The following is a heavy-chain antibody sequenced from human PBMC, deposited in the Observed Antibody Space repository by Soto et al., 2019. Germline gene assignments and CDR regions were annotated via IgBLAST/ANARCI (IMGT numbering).Heavy chain of an antibody. V-gene: IGHV1-69*13. Sequence: SVKVSCKASGGTFSSYAISWVRQAPGQGLEWMGGIIPIFGTANYAQKFQGRVTITADESTSTAYMELSSLRSEDTAVYYCARGGTTGTTLYYYYGMDVWGQGTTVTVSS. D-gene: IGHD1-1*01. CDR3: ARGGTTGTTLYYYYGMDV. CDR2: IIPIFGTA. J-gene: IGHJ6*02. CDR1: GGTFSSYA.